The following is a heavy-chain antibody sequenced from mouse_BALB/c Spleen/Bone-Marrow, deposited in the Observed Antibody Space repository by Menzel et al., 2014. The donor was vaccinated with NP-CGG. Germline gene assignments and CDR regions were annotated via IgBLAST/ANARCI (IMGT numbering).Heavy chain of an antibody. D-gene: IGHD1-1*01. CDR2: ILPGSGNT. Sequence: VQLVESGAELMKPGDSVKISCKATGYTFSSYWIEWAKQRPGRGLEWIGEILPGSGNTNYNEKFKGKATFTADTSSNTAYMQLSSLTSEDSAVYYCAREDITTVVEMDYWGQGTSVTVSS. J-gene: IGHJ4*01. V-gene: IGHV1-9*01. CDR1: GYTFSSYW. CDR3: AREDITTVVEMDY.